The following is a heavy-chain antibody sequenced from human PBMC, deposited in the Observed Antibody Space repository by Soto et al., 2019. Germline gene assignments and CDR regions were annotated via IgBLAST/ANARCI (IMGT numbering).Heavy chain of an antibody. V-gene: IGHV4-34*01. Sequence: QVQLQQWGAGLLKPSETLSLTCAGYGGPFSAYYWSWIRQPPGKGLEWIGQLNHSGSSNYNPSLKSRVTMSVDTSKNQFSLKLRSVTAADTAVYYCARREITVRGAPLFRRRSSNDAFDMWGQGTMVTVSS. J-gene: IGHJ3*02. CDR1: GGPFSAYY. D-gene: IGHD3-10*01. CDR3: ARREITVRGAPLFRRRSSNDAFDM. CDR2: LNHSGSS.